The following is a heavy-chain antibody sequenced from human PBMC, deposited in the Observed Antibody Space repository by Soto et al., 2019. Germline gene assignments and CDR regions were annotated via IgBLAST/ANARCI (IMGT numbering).Heavy chain of an antibody. Sequence: EVQLLESGGGLVQPGGSLRLSCAASGFTFSSYAMSWVRQAPGKGLEWVSVISGCGASTYYADSVRGRFTISRDNSEITLYLQMNSLRAEDTAVYYCAKDRDGAAAGPTKFYGMDVWGQGTTVTVSS. J-gene: IGHJ6*01. CDR1: GFTFSSYA. V-gene: IGHV3-23*01. CDR2: ISGCGAST. CDR3: AKDRDGAAAGPTKFYGMDV. D-gene: IGHD6-13*01.